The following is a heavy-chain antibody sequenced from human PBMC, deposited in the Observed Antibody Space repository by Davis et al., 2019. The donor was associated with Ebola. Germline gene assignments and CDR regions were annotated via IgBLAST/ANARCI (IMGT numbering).Heavy chain of an antibody. CDR2: MYPDDSDT. CDR1: GYSFSTYW. D-gene: IGHD3-22*01. J-gene: IGHJ4*02. CDR3: ARRGFDSRGYYYGFDS. Sequence: GESLKISCKTSGYSFSTYWIGWVRQLPGKGLDWMGIMYPDDSDTKYSPSFQGQVTISADTSLDIVYLQLSSLKASDSAIYYCARRGFDSRGYYYGFDSWGQGTLVTVSS. V-gene: IGHV5-51*01.